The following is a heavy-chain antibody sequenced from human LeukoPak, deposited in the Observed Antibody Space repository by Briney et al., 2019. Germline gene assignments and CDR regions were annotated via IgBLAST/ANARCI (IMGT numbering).Heavy chain of an antibody. Sequence: GGSLRLSCAASGFTFDDYTMHWVRQAPGKGPEWVSLISWDGGSTYYADSVKGRFTISRDNSKNSLYLQMNSLRTEDTALYYCAKDRQLTTVTIEVTDGMDVWGQGTTVTVSS. D-gene: IGHD4-17*01. CDR3: AKDRQLTTVTIEVTDGMDV. J-gene: IGHJ6*02. CDR2: ISWDGGST. CDR1: GFTFDDYT. V-gene: IGHV3-43*01.